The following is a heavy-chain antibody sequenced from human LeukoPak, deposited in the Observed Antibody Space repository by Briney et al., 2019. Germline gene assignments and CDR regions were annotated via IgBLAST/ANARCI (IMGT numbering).Heavy chain of an antibody. D-gene: IGHD1-26*01. V-gene: IGHV3-74*01. CDR3: TTLYSGAMDY. CDR1: GFSFNTYW. J-gene: IGHJ4*02. CDR2: IKTDGSST. Sequence: PGGSLRLSCAASGFSFNTYWMSWVRQVPEKGLVWVSRIKTDGSSTSYADSVKGRFTISRDNAKNTLYLQMNSLGAEDTAVYYCTTLYSGAMDYWGQGTLVTVSS.